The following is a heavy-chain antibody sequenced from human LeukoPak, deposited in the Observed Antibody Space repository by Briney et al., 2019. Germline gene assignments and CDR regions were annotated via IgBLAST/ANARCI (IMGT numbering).Heavy chain of an antibody. CDR1: GFTFSSYE. CDR2: ISSSGSAI. CDR3: ARARRDCSGGSCYPDYNWFGP. Sequence: PGGSLRLSCAASGFTFSSYEMNWVRQAPGEGLDWVSYISSSGSAIYYADSVKGRFTISRDNAKNSLYLQMNSLRAEDTAVYYCARARRDCSGGSCYPDYNWFGPWGQGTLVTVSS. V-gene: IGHV3-48*03. D-gene: IGHD2-15*01. J-gene: IGHJ5*02.